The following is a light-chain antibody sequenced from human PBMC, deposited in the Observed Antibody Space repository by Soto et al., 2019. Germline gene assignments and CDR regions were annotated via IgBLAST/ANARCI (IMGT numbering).Light chain of an antibody. Sequence: EIVMTQSPATLSVSPGERATLSCRASQSVSNNLAWYQKKPGQAPRLLIYGASTRATCIPARFSGSGSGTEFTLTISSLQSEDFAVYYWQQYNNWWTFGQGTRVEIK. CDR3: QQYNNWWT. CDR2: GAS. J-gene: IGKJ1*01. CDR1: QSVSNN. V-gene: IGKV3-15*01.